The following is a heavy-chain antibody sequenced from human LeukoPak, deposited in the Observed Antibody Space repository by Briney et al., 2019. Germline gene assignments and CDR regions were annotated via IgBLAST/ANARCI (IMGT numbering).Heavy chain of an antibody. V-gene: IGHV4-4*07. CDR2: IYTGGST. J-gene: IGHJ6*03. CDR1: GGSISSYY. CDR3: ARDIVVVPAAPLEDYYYYYMDV. Sequence: TSETLSLTCTVSGGSISSYYWSWIRQPAGKGLEWIGRIYTGGSTNYNPSLKSRVTMSVDTSKNQFSLKLSSVTAADTAVYYCARDIVVVPAAPLEDYYYYYMDVWGKGTTVTVSS. D-gene: IGHD2-2*01.